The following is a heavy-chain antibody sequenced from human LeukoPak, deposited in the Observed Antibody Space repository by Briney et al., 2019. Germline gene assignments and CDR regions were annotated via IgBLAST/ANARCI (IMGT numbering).Heavy chain of an antibody. J-gene: IGHJ5*02. CDR2: IIPIFGTA. D-gene: IGHD2-2*01. CDR1: GGTFSSYA. Sequence: ASVKVSCKASGGTFSSYAISWVRQAPGQGLEWMGGIIPIFGTANYTQKFQGRVTITTDESTSTAYMELSSLRSEDTAVYYCARVASYCSSTSCYATSPYWFDPWGQGTLVTVSS. CDR3: ARVASYCSSTSCYATSPYWFDP. V-gene: IGHV1-69*05.